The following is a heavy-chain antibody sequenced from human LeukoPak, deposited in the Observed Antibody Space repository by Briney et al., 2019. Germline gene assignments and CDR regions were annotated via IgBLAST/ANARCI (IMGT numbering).Heavy chain of an antibody. CDR3: ASRYCSGGSCYSGVVADY. V-gene: IGHV4-38-2*01. CDR1: GGSFSGYY. Sequence: SETLSLTCAVYGGSFSGYYWGWIRQPPGKGLEWIGSIYHSGSTYYNPSLKSRVTISVDTSKNQFSLKLSSVTAADTAVYYCASRYCSGGSCYSGVVADYWGQGTLVTVSS. CDR2: IYHSGST. D-gene: IGHD2-15*01. J-gene: IGHJ4*02.